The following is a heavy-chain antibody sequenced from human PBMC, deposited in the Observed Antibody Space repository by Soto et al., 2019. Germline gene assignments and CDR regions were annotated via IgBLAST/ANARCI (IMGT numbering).Heavy chain of an antibody. CDR3: VRGHVRGNDRHFDY. Sequence: EVQLAESGGGLVQPGGSLRLSCAASGFTFSSPWMHWVSQAPGKVLVWVSRIIGDGNEITYADSVRGRFTISRDNAKNTVILQMNSLRAEDTAVYYCVRGHVRGNDRHFDYWGQGTLVTVSS. D-gene: IGHD3-16*02. CDR1: GFTFSSPW. V-gene: IGHV3-74*01. CDR2: IIGDGNEI. J-gene: IGHJ4*02.